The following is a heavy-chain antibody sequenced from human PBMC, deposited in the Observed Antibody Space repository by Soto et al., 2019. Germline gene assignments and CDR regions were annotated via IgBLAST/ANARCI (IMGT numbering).Heavy chain of an antibody. CDR3: ARLAAVAGTTQFDY. CDR1: GGSISSYY. Sequence: SETLSLTCTVSGGSISSYYWSWIRQPPGKGLEWIGYIYYSGSTNYNPSLKSRVTISVDTSKSQFPLKLSSVTAADTAVYYCARLAAVAGTTQFDYWGQGTLVTVSS. D-gene: IGHD6-19*01. CDR2: IYYSGST. V-gene: IGHV4-59*08. J-gene: IGHJ4*02.